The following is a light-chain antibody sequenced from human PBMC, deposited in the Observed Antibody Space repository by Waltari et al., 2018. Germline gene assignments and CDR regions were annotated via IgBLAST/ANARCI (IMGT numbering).Light chain of an antibody. J-gene: IGLJ3*02. CDR1: SSDVGSYNL. CDR3: CAHAGSGIWV. Sequence: QSALTQPASVSGSPGQSITLSCPGTSSDVGSYNLVSWYQQHPGKVPKLIIYEDTKRPSRVSDRFSGSKSGNTASLTISGLQAEDEADYHCCAHAGSGIWVFGGGTKLTVL. CDR2: EDT. V-gene: IGLV2-23*01.